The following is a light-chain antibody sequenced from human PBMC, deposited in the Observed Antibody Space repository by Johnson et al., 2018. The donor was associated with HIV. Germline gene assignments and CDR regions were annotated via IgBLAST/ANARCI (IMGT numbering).Light chain of an antibody. Sequence: QSILTQPPSVSAAPGQKVIISCSGSSSNIGNNYVSWYQQLPGTAPKLLIYDNNKRPSGIPDRFSGSKSCTSATLGITGLQTGDEADYYCGTWDSSLRVGFFGTGTKVTVL. CDR1: SSNIGNNY. CDR2: DNN. J-gene: IGLJ1*01. V-gene: IGLV1-51*01. CDR3: GTWDSSLRVGF.